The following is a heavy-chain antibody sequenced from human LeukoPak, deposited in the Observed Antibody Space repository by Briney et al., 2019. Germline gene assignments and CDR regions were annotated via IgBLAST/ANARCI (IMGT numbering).Heavy chain of an antibody. D-gene: IGHD3-16*02. CDR2: IRSKAYGGTT. CDR3: TRNVDASAASYTGPLLPFDY. CDR1: GFTFGEYA. J-gene: IGHJ4*02. Sequence: PGGSLRLSCTASGFTFGEYAISWGRQAPGKGLEWVGFIRSKAYGGTTEYAASVKGRFTISRDDSKSIAYLQMNSLKTEDTAVYYCTRNVDASAASYTGPLLPFDYWGQGTLVTVSS. V-gene: IGHV3-49*04.